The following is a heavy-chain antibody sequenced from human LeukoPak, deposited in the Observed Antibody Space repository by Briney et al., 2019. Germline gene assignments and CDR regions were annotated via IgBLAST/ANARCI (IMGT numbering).Heavy chain of an antibody. CDR1: GFTFSSYG. D-gene: IGHD3-22*01. V-gene: IGHV3-23*01. J-gene: IGHJ5*02. CDR3: AKDRRIVVLTPWFDP. Sequence: GGSLRLSCAASGFTFSSYGMSWVRQAPGKGLEWVSAISGSGGSTYYADSVKGRFTISRDNSKNTLYLQMNSLRAEDTAVYYCAKDRRIVVLTPWFDPWRQETLDTVS. CDR2: ISGSGGST.